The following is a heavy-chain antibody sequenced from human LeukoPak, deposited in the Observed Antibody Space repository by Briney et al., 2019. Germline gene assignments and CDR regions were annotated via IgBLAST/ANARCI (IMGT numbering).Heavy chain of an antibody. CDR2: MNPNSGNT. J-gene: IGHJ4*02. D-gene: IGHD3-10*01. V-gene: IGHV1-8*01. CDR1: GYTFTSYD. CDR3: AREELLWFGAHGGFDY. Sequence: ASVKVSCKASGYTFTSYDINWVRQATGQGLEWMGWMNPNSGNTGYAQKFQGRVTMTRNTSTSTAYMELRSLRSDDTAVYYCAREELLWFGAHGGFDYWGQGTLVTVSS.